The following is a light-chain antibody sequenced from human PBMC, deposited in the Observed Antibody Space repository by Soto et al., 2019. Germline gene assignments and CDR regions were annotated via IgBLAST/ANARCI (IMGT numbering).Light chain of an antibody. Sequence: VMTQSPAILSVSPGERATLSCRASLSISTNLAWYQQRPGQAPRLLMYDVSTRATGTPDRFSGSGSGTEVALTISNLQAEDSAVYYCQQYDRWLLWTFGQGTRVEI. J-gene: IGKJ1*01. CDR2: DVS. CDR1: LSISTN. CDR3: QQYDRWLLWT. V-gene: IGKV3-15*01.